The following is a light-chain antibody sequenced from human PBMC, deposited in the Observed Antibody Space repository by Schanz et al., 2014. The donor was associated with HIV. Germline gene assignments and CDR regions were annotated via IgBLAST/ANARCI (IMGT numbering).Light chain of an antibody. CDR2: ETS. V-gene: IGKV1-5*03. J-gene: IGKJ4*01. CDR3: QQSFSTPLT. Sequence: DIQMTQSPSTLSASVGDRVTITCRASQSITRGLAWYQQKPGKAPNLLIYETSSLKNGVPSRFNGSGSGTDFTLTIDSLQLEDFALYYCQQSFSTPLTFGGGTKVEIK. CDR1: QSITRG.